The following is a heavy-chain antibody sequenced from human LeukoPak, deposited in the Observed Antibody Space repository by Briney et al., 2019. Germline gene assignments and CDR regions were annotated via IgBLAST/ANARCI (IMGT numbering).Heavy chain of an antibody. V-gene: IGHV1-69*05. J-gene: IGHJ4*02. CDR3: LANNFGDYDLTVYDY. CDR2: IIPSFGSA. Sequence: GASVKVSCKASGGTFNNYAIIWVRQAPGQGLEFMGGIIPSFGSAKYAQKFQGRVTITTDKFTNTAYMELSSLRSDDTAMFYCLANNFGDYDLTVYDYWGQGTLVTVSS. CDR1: GGTFNNYA. D-gene: IGHD4-17*01.